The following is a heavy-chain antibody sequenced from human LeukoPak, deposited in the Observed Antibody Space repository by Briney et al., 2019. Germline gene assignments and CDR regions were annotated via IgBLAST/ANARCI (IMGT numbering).Heavy chain of an antibody. D-gene: IGHD3-3*01. V-gene: IGHV4-59*01. CDR3: VRVRTIFGVVTQLFDY. CDR2: IYYSGST. Sequence: SETLSLTCTVSGGSISSYYWSWIRQPPGKGLEWIGYIYYSGSTNYNPSLNSRVTISVDTSKNQFSLKLSSVTAADTAVYYCVRVRTIFGVVTQLFDYWGQGTLVTVSS. CDR1: GGSISSYY. J-gene: IGHJ4*02.